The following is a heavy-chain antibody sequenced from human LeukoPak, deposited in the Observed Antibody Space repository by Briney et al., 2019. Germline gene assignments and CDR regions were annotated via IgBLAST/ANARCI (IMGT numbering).Heavy chain of an antibody. V-gene: IGHV3-30*04. J-gene: IGHJ6*03. CDR1: GFSFYNLA. D-gene: IGHD6-19*01. CDR2: ISHDGNSR. CDR3: AKEGPIAVAGTGYYYYYYMDV. Sequence: GGSLRLSCATSGFSFYNLAFHWVRQAPGKGLEWVSLISHDGNSRKYADSVKGRFIVSRGNSKNTLYLQMNSLRAEDTAVYYCAKEGPIAVAGTGYYYYYYMDVWGKGTTVTVSS.